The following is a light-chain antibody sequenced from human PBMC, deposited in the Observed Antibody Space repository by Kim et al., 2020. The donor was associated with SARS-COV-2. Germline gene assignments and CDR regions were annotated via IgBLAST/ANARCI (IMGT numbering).Light chain of an antibody. CDR3: QQYYGTPPPWT. Sequence: INCQSSQSVLYSSNNKNYLAWYQRKPGQPPKLLIYWASTRESGVPDRFSGSWSGTDFTLTISSLQAEDVAVYYCQQYYGTPPPWTFGQGTKVDIK. CDR2: WAS. J-gene: IGKJ1*01. CDR1: QSVLYSSNNKNY. V-gene: IGKV4-1*01.